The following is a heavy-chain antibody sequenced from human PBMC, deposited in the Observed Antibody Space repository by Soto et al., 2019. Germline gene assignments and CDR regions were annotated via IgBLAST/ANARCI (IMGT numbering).Heavy chain of an antibody. J-gene: IGHJ4*02. CDR1: GGSISSSSYY. D-gene: IGHD6-19*01. CDR2: IYYSGST. CDR3: AKSWLVRL. V-gene: IGHV4-39*01. Sequence: SETLSLTCTVSGGSISSSSYYWGWIRQPPGKGLEWIGSIYYSGSTYYNPSLKSRVTISVDTSKNQFSLKLSSVTAADTAVYYCAKSWLVRLWGQGTLVTVSS.